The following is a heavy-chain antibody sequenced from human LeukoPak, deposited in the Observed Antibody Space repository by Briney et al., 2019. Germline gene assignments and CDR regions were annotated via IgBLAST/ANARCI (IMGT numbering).Heavy chain of an antibody. V-gene: IGHV3-53*01. CDR2: ITATTRST. J-gene: IGHJ3*01. D-gene: IGHD4-23*01. CDR3: AKDPNGDYVGAFDF. Sequence: GGSLRLSCAASGFTVSGNYMSWVRQAPGKGLEWVSTITATTRSTSYADSVKGRFTISRDNSKRTLYLQMNSLRVEDTAMYYCAKDPNGDYVGAFDFWGQGTLVSVSS. CDR1: GFTVSGNY.